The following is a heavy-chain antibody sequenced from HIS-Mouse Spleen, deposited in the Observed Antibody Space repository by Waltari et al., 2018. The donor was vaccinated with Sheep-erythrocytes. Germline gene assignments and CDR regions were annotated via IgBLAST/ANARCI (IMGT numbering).Heavy chain of an antibody. J-gene: IGHJ5*02. Sequence: QVQLVQSGAEVKKPGASVKVSCKASGYTFTGYYRHWVRQATGRGLEWMGWSNPNSGGTNYAQKFQGRVTMTRDTSISTAYMELSRLRSDDTAVYYCARVSGKDSSSWYGGGWFDPWGQGTLVTVSS. CDR3: ARVSGKDSSSWYGGGWFDP. CDR1: GYTFTGYY. CDR2: SNPNSGGT. D-gene: IGHD6-13*01. V-gene: IGHV1-2*02.